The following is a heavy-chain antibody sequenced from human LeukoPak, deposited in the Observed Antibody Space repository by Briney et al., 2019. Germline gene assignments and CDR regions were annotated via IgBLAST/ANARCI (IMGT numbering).Heavy chain of an antibody. D-gene: IGHD3-3*01. J-gene: IGHJ6*02. V-gene: IGHV1-18*01. CDR2: ISAYNGNT. CDR1: GYTFTSYG. Sequence: ASVKVSCKASGYTFTSYGISWVRQAPGQGVEWMGWISAYNGNTNYAKQLQGRVTMTTDTSTSTAYMELRSLRSADTAVYYCARGGWGTTICGNGMDVWGQGTTVTVSS. CDR3: ARGGWGTTICGNGMDV.